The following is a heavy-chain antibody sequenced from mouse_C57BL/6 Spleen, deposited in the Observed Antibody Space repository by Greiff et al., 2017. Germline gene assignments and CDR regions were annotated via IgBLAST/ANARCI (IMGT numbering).Heavy chain of an antibody. J-gene: IGHJ3*01. CDR1: GYTFTSYG. D-gene: IGHD1-1*01. CDR3: AREGIITTVVAPRFAY. CDR2: IYPRSGNT. Sequence: VKLMESGAELARPGASVKLSCKASGYTFTSYGISWVKQRTGQGLEWIGEIYPRSGNTYYNEKFKGKATLTADKSSSTAYMELRSLTSEDSAVYFCAREGIITTVVAPRFAYWGQGTLVTVSA. V-gene: IGHV1-81*01.